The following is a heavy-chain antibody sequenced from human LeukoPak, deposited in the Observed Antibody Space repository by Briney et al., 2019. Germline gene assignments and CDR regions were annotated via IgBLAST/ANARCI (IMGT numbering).Heavy chain of an antibody. CDR1: GYTFTGYY. J-gene: IGHJ6*03. CDR3: ARGDYPFGELLSFYYYYYYMDV. D-gene: IGHD3-10*01. V-gene: IGHV1-2*02. CDR2: INPNSGGT. Sequence: RASVKVSCKASGYTFTGYYMHWVRQAPGQGLEWMGWINPNSGGTNYAQKFQGRVTMTRDASISTAYMELSRLRSDDTAVYYCARGDYPFGELLSFYYYYYYMDVWGKGTTVTISS.